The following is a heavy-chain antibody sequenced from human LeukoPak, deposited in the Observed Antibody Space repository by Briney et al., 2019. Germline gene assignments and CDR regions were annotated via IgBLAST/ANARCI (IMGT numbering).Heavy chain of an antibody. CDR2: MNPNSGNT. Sequence: ASVKVSCKASGYTFTSYDINWVRQATGQGLEWMGWMNPNSGNTGYVQKFQGRVTMTRNTSISTAYMELSSLRSEDTAVYYCARGRYCSGGSCDYFDYWGQGTLVTVSS. J-gene: IGHJ4*02. CDR1: GYTFTSYD. D-gene: IGHD2-15*01. CDR3: ARGRYCSGGSCDYFDY. V-gene: IGHV1-8*01.